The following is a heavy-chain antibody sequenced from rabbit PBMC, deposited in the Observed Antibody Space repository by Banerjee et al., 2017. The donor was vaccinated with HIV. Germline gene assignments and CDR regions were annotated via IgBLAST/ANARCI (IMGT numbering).Heavy chain of an antibody. CDR2: INTSSGNT. V-gene: IGHV1S45*01. CDR3: ARERDSGSSWGLDL. CDR1: GFSFSNKYV. D-gene: IGHD4-2*01. Sequence: QEQLEESGGDLVKPGGTLTLTCTASGFSFSNKYVMCWVRQTPGKGLECIGCINTSSGNTVYASWAKGRFTISKTSSTTVTLQMTSLTAADTAAYFCARERDSGSSWGLDLWGPGTLVTVS. J-gene: IGHJ4*01.